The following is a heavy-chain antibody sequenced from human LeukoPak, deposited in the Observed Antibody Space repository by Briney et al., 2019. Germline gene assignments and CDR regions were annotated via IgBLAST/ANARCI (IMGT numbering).Heavy chain of an antibody. CDR3: ARSRDDAFDI. Sequence: AALKVSRKASGYTFGGYDMHWVRQAPGQGLEWMGWINPNSGGTDSAQKFQDRVTMARDTSIPTAYMELSRLISHDTAVYYCARSRDDAFDIWGQGTMVTVSS. CDR2: INPNSGGT. J-gene: IGHJ3*02. CDR1: GYTFGGYD. V-gene: IGHV1-2*02.